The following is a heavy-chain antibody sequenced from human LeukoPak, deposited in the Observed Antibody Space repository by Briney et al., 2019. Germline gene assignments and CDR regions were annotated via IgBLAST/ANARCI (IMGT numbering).Heavy chain of an antibody. J-gene: IGHJ5*02. D-gene: IGHD3-10*01. CDR2: ISGSGGST. CDR1: GFTFSSYA. V-gene: IGHV3-23*01. Sequence: PGGSLRLSCAASGFTFSSYAMSWVRQAPGKGLEWVSAISGSGGSTYYADSVKGRFTISRDNSKNTLYLQMNSLRAEDTAVYYCARVGYYGSGSTPWFDPWGQGTLVTVSS. CDR3: ARVGYYGSGSTPWFDP.